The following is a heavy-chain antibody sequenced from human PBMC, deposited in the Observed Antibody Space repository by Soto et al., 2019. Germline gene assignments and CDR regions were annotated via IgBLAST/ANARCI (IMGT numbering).Heavy chain of an antibody. CDR3: ATKQPRMSTLKRGGFDP. Sequence: GESLKISCQGSGYDFSTYWITWVRQMPGKGLEWLGRIDPTDSYTNYNPSFRGHVTMSVDKSIRTAYLQWSSLMASDTATYFCATKQPRMSTLKRGGFDPWGQGTLVTAPQ. V-gene: IGHV5-10-1*01. CDR1: GYDFSTYW. D-gene: IGHD3-10*01. J-gene: IGHJ5*02. CDR2: IDPTDSYT.